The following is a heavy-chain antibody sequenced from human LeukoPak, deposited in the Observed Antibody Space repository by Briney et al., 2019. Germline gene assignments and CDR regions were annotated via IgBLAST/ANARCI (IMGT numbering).Heavy chain of an antibody. V-gene: IGHV3-21*01. D-gene: IGHD2-2*02. Sequence: GGSLRLSCAASGFTFNTYAMSWVRQAPGKGLEWVSSISSSSSSYIYYADSVKGRFTISGDNAKNSLYLQMNSLRAEDTAVYYCARDDVYCSSTSCYTGFGYYYGMDVWGQGTTVTVSS. J-gene: IGHJ6*02. CDR2: ISSSSSSYI. CDR1: GFTFNTYA. CDR3: ARDDVYCSSTSCYTGFGYYYGMDV.